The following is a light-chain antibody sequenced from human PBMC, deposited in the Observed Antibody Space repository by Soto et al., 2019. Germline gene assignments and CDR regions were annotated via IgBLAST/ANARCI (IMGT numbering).Light chain of an antibody. J-gene: IGLJ2*01. CDR3: SSFAGSYTWV. CDR1: SRDVGAYNY. V-gene: IGLV2-8*01. CDR2: EVN. Sequence: QSALTQPPSASGSPGQSVTISCTGTSRDVGAYNYVSWYQQHPGKAPKLMIYEVNKRPSGVPDRFSGSKSGSTASLTVSGLQADDESDYYCSSFAGSYTWVFGGGTKLTVL.